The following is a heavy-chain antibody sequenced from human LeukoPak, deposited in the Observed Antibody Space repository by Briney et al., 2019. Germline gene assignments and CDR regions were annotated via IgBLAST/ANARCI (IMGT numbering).Heavy chain of an antibody. J-gene: IGHJ4*02. CDR3: ARGTEADGTFMFDF. CDR2: IYHTGRT. Sequence: SETLSLTCTVSGDSMTSNNWWSWVRQPPGKGLEWIGDIYHTGRTNYNPSLKSRVTISVDKSKKQFSLKLDSVTAADTAVYYCARGTEADGTFMFDFWGQGTLVTVSS. CDR1: GDSMTSNNW. D-gene: IGHD5-24*01. V-gene: IGHV4-4*02.